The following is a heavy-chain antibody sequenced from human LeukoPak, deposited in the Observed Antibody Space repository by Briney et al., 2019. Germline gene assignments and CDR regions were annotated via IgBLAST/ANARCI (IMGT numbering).Heavy chain of an antibody. J-gene: IGHJ6*02. CDR2: IGGSGGST. D-gene: IGHD3-10*01. Sequence: PGGSLRLSCAASGFTFSSYAMSWVRQAPGKGLEWVSAIGGSGGSTYYADSVKGRFTISRDNSKNTLYLQMNSLRAEDTAVYYCAKRGGAYYYYGMDVWGQGTTVTVSS. V-gene: IGHV3-23*01. CDR1: GFTFSSYA. CDR3: AKRGGAYYYYGMDV.